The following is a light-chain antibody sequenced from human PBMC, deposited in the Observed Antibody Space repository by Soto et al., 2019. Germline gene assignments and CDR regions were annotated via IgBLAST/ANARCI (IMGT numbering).Light chain of an antibody. CDR2: GVS. Sequence: ETVMTQSPATLSVSPGERVTLSCRASQHLRGHLAWYQQKPGQAPRLLIYGVSTRATGIPARFSGSESGTEFTLTISSLQSEDFGVYYCQQYNDRPPWTFGPGTKVEVK. V-gene: IGKV3-15*01. J-gene: IGKJ1*01. CDR3: QQYNDRPPWT. CDR1: QHLRGH.